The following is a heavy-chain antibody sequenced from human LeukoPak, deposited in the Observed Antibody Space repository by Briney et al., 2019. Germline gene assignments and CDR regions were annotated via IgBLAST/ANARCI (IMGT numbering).Heavy chain of an antibody. Sequence: SGPTLVKPTQTLTLTCTFSGFSLSTSAVGVGWIRQPPGTALEWHGVIYGYDDRRYSPSLKSRLTTPKDTSKNPVVLKMAIFDPVDTATYYCAHSPSYYYGSGSYHEVDYWGQGTLVTVSP. CDR3: AHSPSYYYGSGSYHEVDY. J-gene: IGHJ4*02. CDR1: GFSLSTSAVG. V-gene: IGHV2-5*01. D-gene: IGHD3-10*01. CDR2: IYGYDDR.